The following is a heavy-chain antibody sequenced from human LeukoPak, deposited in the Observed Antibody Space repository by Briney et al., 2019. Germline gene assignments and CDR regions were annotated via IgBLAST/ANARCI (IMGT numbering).Heavy chain of an antibody. V-gene: IGHV3-23*01. CDR2: ISRSGGAT. CDR3: ARFSEVYYYVDV. J-gene: IGHJ6*03. CDR1: RFTFSSYV. D-gene: IGHD3-3*01. Sequence: GGSLRLSCAASRFTFSSYVMSWVRQAPGKGLEWVSSISRSGGATYYADSVKGRFTISRDNSRNTLSLHMNSLRAEDTAVYYCARFSEVYYYVDVWGTGTTVTVSS.